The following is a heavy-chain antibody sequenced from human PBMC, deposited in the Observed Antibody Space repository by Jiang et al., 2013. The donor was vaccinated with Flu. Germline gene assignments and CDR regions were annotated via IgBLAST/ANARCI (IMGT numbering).Heavy chain of an antibody. V-gene: IGHV4-31*03. CDR1: GGSISSGGYY. CDR2: IYYSGST. CDR3: ARANSSSRYYYYGMDV. Sequence: GPGLVKPSQTLSLTCTVSGGSISSGGYYWSWIRQHPGKGLEWIGYIYYSGSTYYNPSLKSRVTISVDTSKNQFSLKLSSVTAADTAVYYCARANSSSRYYYYGMDVWGQGTTVTVSS. D-gene: IGHD6-13*01. J-gene: IGHJ6*02.